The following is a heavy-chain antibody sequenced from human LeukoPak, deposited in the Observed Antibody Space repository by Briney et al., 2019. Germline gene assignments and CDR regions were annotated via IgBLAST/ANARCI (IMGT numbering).Heavy chain of an antibody. V-gene: IGHV3-48*03. CDR3: AELGITMIGGV. CDR1: GFTFSSYE. J-gene: IGHJ6*04. D-gene: IGHD3-10*02. CDR2: ISSSGSTI. Sequence: GGSLRLSCAASGFTFSSYEMKWVRQAPGKGLEWVSYISSSGSTIYYADSVKGRFTISRYKAKNSLYLQMNSLRAEDTAVYYCAELGITMIGGVWGKGTTVTIPS.